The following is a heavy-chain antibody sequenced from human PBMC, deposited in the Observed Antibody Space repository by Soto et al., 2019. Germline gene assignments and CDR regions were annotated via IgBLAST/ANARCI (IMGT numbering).Heavy chain of an antibody. J-gene: IGHJ6*01. CDR3: AKALLGGGNANLYYYCGMDV. D-gene: IGHD3-16*01. CDR1: GFTFSSYG. Sequence: GGSLRLSCAASGFTFSSYGMHWVRQAPGKGLEWVAVISYDGSNKYYADSVKGRFTISRDNSKNTLYLQMNSLRAEDTAVYYCAKALLGGGNANLYYYCGMDVWGQGTTVTVSS. CDR2: ISYDGSNK. V-gene: IGHV3-30*18.